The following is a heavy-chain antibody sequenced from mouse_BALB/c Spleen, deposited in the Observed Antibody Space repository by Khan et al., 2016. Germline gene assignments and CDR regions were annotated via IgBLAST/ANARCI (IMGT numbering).Heavy chain of an antibody. Sequence: LVKPGASVKISCKASGYSFTGYYMQWVKQSHGKSLEWIGYLSCYTGDTNYNQKFKGKTTSTVDTSYSTAYMQFNSLTSEDSAVYYSARSSREFYYYVMDYWSQGTSVTVSS. CDR1: GYSFTGYY. V-gene: IGHV1S34*01. CDR2: LSCYTGDT. D-gene: IGHD1-1*02. J-gene: IGHJ4*01. CDR3: ARSSREFYYYVMDY.